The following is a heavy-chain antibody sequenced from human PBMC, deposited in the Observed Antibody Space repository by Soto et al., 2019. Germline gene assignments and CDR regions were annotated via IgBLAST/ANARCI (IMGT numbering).Heavy chain of an antibody. CDR3: ARGIAPYYFDY. J-gene: IGHJ4*02. Sequence: QVQLVQSGAEEKKPGASVKVSCKASGYTFTSYAMHWVRQAPGQRLEWTGWINAGNGNTKYSQKFQGRVTITRDTSASTAYMELSSLRSEDTAVYYCARGIAPYYFDYWGQGTLVTVSS. D-gene: IGHD6-13*01. CDR2: INAGNGNT. CDR1: GYTFTSYA. V-gene: IGHV1-3*05.